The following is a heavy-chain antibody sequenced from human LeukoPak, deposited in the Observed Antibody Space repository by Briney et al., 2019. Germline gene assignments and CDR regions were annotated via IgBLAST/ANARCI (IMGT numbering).Heavy chain of an antibody. CDR1: GFMFDDSA. J-gene: IGHJ4*02. D-gene: IGHD2-15*01. V-gene: IGHV3-43*02. CDR3: AKEGYSHTSNYFDN. CDR2: ISGDGVST. Sequence: TGGSLRVSCAASGFMFDDSAMHWVRQAPGKGLEWVSLISGDGVSTFYADSVKGRFTISRDNSKNSLSLQMDSLTTEDTALYYCAKEGYSHTSNYFDNWGQGILVTVPS.